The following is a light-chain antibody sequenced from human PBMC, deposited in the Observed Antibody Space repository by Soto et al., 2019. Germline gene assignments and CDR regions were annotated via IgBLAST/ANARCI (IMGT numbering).Light chain of an antibody. J-gene: IGKJ4*01. Sequence: EIVLTQSPGTLSLSPGERATLSCRASQSVSNNYLAWYQQKPGQAPRLLIYGTSSRATGIPARFSGTGSGTDFTLTISTLEPEDFAVYYCQQCSNWPTFGGGTKVDIK. CDR2: GTS. V-gene: IGKV3D-20*02. CDR3: QQCSNWPT. CDR1: QSVSNNY.